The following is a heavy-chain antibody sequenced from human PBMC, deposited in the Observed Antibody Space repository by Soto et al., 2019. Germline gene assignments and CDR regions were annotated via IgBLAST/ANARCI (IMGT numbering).Heavy chain of an antibody. V-gene: IGHV3-30-3*01. CDR2: ISYDGSNK. Sequence: GGSLRLSCAASGFTFSSYAMHWVRQAPGKGLEWVAVISYDGSNKYYADSVKGRFTISRDNSKNTLYLQMNSLRAEDTAVYYCARTATTVTTWAFDPWGQGTLVTVSS. CDR1: GFTFSSYA. J-gene: IGHJ5*02. D-gene: IGHD4-17*01. CDR3: ARTATTVTTWAFDP.